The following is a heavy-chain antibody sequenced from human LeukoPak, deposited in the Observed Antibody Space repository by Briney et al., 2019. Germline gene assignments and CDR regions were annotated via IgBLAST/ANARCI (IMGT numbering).Heavy chain of an antibody. V-gene: IGHV3-48*04. CDR1: GFTFSSYS. CDR2: ISSSSSTI. Sequence: GGSLRLSCAASGFTFSSYSMNWVRQAPGKGLEWVSYISSSSSTIYYADSVKGRFTISRDNAKNSLYLQMNSLRAEDTAVYYCARAGPHSSYYYGSGSYSWGQGTLVTVSS. J-gene: IGHJ5*02. CDR3: ARAGPHSSYYYGSGSYS. D-gene: IGHD3-10*01.